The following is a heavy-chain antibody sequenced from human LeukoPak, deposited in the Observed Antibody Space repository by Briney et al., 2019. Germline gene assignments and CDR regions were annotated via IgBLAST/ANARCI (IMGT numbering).Heavy chain of an antibody. CDR3: ARSLPLAESSYYFVY. CDR1: NGSITIYY. CDR2: IYYSGRN. J-gene: IGHJ4*02. D-gene: IGHD1-14*01. V-gene: IGHV4-59*08. Sequence: SETLSLTCTVANGSITIYYWDWNRPPPGMRLEWIGYIYYSGRNNYNTSLQSRVTIAVDTSKNRFSLKLSSVTAADTAVYYCARSLPLAESSYYFVYWGQGTLVTVSS.